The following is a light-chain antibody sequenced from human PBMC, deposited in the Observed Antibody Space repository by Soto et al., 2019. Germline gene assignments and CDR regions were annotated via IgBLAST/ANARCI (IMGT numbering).Light chain of an antibody. CDR3: CSYTGSLTLL. CDR2: EVS. J-gene: IGLJ2*01. CDR1: SSDVGSYNL. Sequence: QSALTQPASVSGSPGQSITISCTGTSSDVGSYNLVSWYQRHPGKAPKLMIYEVSNRPSGVSNRFSGSKSGNTASLTISGLQAEDEADYYCCSYTGSLTLLFGGGTKVTVL. V-gene: IGLV2-14*02.